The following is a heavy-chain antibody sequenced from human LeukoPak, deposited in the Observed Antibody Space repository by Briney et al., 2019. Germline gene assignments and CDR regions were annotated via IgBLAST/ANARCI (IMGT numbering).Heavy chain of an antibody. J-gene: IGHJ5*02. CDR3: ARVRFYCSSTSCYRRRWFDP. CDR2: INHSGST. D-gene: IGHD2-2*01. CDR1: GGSFSGYY. V-gene: IGHV4-34*01. Sequence: SETLSLTCAVYGGSFSGYYWSWIRQPPGKGLEWIGEINHSGSTNYNPSLKGRVTISVDTSKNQFSLKLSSVTAADTAVYYCARVRFYCSSTSCYRRRWFDPWGQGTLVTVSS.